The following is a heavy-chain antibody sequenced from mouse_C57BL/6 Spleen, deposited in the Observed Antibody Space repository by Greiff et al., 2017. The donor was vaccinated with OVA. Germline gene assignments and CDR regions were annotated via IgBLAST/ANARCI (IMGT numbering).Heavy chain of an antibody. Sequence: EVKLVDSGGGLVKPGGSLKLSCAASGFTFSDYGMHWVRQAPEKGLEWVAYISSGSSTIYYADTVKGRFTISRDNAKNTLFLQMTSLRSEDTAMYYCARKDYYGAMDYCGQGTSVTVSS. V-gene: IGHV5-17*01. CDR3: ARKDYYGAMDY. CDR2: ISSGSSTI. D-gene: IGHD1-1*01. CDR1: GFTFSDYG. J-gene: IGHJ4*01.